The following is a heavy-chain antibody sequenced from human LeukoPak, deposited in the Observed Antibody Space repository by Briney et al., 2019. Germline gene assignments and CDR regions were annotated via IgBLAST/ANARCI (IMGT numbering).Heavy chain of an antibody. CDR3: ARGLFGVINPTDY. J-gene: IGHJ4*02. CDR2: ISSSGTYL. Sequence: GGSLRLSCAASGFTFSNYAMHWVRQAPGKGLEWVSSISSSGTYLYYADSVKGRFTTSRDNAKDSLYLQMNSLRVEDTAVYLCARGLFGVINPTDYWGQGTLVTVSS. D-gene: IGHD3-3*01. V-gene: IGHV3-21*01. CDR1: GFTFSNYA.